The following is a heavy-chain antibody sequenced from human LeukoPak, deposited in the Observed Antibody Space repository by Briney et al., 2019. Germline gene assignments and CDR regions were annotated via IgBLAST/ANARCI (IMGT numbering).Heavy chain of an antibody. CDR2: ISYDGSNK. CDR3: AELGITMIGGV. Sequence: GGSLRLSCAASGFTLSSYAIHWARQAPGKGLEWVAVISYDGSNKYYADSVKGRFTISRDNAKSSLYLQMNSLRAEDTAVYYCAELGITMIGGVWGKGTTVTISS. J-gene: IGHJ6*04. D-gene: IGHD3-10*02. V-gene: IGHV3-30*04. CDR1: GFTLSSYA.